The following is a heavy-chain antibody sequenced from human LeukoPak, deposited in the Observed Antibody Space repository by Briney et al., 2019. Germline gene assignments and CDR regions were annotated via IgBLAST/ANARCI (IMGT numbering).Heavy chain of an antibody. CDR1: GYTFGTHW. V-gene: IGHV1-46*01. Sequence: GASVKVSCKASGYTFGTHWMHWVRQAPGQGLEWMAIINPSGDVRSYAQKFQGRVTMTRDTSISTAYMELSRLRSDDTAVYYCARDLYLSGYFDYWGQGTLVTVSS. D-gene: IGHD3-22*01. J-gene: IGHJ4*02. CDR2: INPSGDVR. CDR3: ARDLYLSGYFDY.